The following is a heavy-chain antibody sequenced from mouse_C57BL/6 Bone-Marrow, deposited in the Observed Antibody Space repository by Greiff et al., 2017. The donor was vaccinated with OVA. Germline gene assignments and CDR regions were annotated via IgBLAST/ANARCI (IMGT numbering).Heavy chain of an antibody. V-gene: IGHV5-9*01. CDR3: ARHEELLWYFDV. CDR1: GFTFSSYT. D-gene: IGHD2-12*01. Sequence: EVQGVESGGGLVKPGGSLKLSCAASGFTFSSYTMSWVRQTPEKRLEWVATISGGGGNTCYPDSVKGRFTISRDNAKNTLYLQMSSLRSEDTALYYCARHEELLWYFDVWGTGTTVTVSS. CDR2: ISGGGGNT. J-gene: IGHJ1*03.